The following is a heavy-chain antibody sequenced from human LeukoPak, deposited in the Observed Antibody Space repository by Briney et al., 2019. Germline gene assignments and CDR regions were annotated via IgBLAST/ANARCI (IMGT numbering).Heavy chain of an antibody. J-gene: IGHJ4*02. CDR1: GFTFSSYE. CDR2: ISSSGSTI. V-gene: IGHV3-48*03. Sequence: GGSLRLSCAASGFTFSSYEMHWVRQAPGKGLEWVSYISSSGSTIYYADSVKGRFTISRDNAKNSLYLQMNSLRAEDTAVYYCARDFPDTTVTNPFDYWGQGTLVTVSS. D-gene: IGHD4-17*01. CDR3: ARDFPDTTVTNPFDY.